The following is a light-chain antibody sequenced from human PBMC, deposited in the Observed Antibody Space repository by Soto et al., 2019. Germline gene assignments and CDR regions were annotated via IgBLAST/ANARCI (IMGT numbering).Light chain of an antibody. CDR3: QKYNTAPLT. Sequence: DIQMTQSPSSLSASIGDRVTITCRASKGISNYLAWYQQRPGKVPKLLIYGASTLHSGVPSRFSGSGSGTDFTLTIRSLQPEDVATYYCQKYNTAPLTFGGGTKVDI. V-gene: IGKV1-27*01. J-gene: IGKJ4*01. CDR2: GAS. CDR1: KGISNY.